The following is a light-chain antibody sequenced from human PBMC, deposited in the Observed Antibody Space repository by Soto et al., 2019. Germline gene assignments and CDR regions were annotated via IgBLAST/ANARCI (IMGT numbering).Light chain of an antibody. V-gene: IGKV3-20*01. CDR3: QQYGSSPPIT. CDR1: HIVSSSY. Sequence: EIVLTQSPGTLSLSPGERATLSCRASHIVSSSYLAWYQQKPGQAPRLLIYGASSRATGIPDRFSGSGSGTDFTLTISRREPEEFAVYYCQQYGSSPPITFGQGTRLEIK. J-gene: IGKJ5*01. CDR2: GAS.